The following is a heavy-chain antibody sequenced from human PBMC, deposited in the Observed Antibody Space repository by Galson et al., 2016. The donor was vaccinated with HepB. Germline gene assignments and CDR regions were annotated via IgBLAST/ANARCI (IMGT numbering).Heavy chain of an antibody. J-gene: IGHJ4*02. CDR3: VRGRVNDFWSGYTERATHYFDS. Sequence: SLRLSCAASGFPFSSYAMYWVRQAPGKGLEFVSAITIYGGRTHYADSVKGRFTISRDDSKNTLNLQMSRLRTEDTVVYYCVRGRVNDFWSGYTERATHYFDSWGQGNLVTVSS. D-gene: IGHD3-3*01. CDR1: GFPFSSYA. V-gene: IGHV3-64D*06. CDR2: ITIYGGRT.